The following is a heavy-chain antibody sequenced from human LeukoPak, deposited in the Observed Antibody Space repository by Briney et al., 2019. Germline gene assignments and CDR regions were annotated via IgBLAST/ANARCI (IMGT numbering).Heavy chain of an antibody. CDR1: GYTFTGYY. J-gene: IGHJ4*02. V-gene: IGHV1-2*02. CDR2: INPTHGGT. D-gene: IGHD4-17*01. CDR3: AIVTTADGY. Sequence: ASVKASCKASGYTFTGYYIHWVRQAPGQGLEWMGWINPTHGGTNFAQKFQGRVTMTRDTSITTAYMELSRLTSDDTAMYYCAIVTTADGYWGQGTPLTVSS.